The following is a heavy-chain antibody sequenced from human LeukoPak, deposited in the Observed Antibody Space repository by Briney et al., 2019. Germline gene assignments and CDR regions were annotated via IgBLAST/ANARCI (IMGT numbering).Heavy chain of an antibody. CDR1: GGSISSYY. Sequence: SETLSLTCTVSGGSISSYYWSWIRQPPGKGLEWIGYIYYSGSTNYNPSLKSRVTISVDTSKNQFSLKLSSVTAADTAVYYCARMIGMAASSWGQGTLVTVSS. CDR3: ARMIGMAASS. V-gene: IGHV4-59*01. J-gene: IGHJ5*02. CDR2: IYYSGST. D-gene: IGHD3-22*01.